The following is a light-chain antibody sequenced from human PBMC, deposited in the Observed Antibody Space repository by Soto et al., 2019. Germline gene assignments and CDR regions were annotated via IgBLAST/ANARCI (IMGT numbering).Light chain of an antibody. CDR1: SSDVGSHNI. CDR2: EGS. CDR3: CSYAGSSTLVV. V-gene: IGLV2-23*01. Sequence: QSALTQPASVSGSPGQSITISCTGTSSDVGSHNIVSWYQQHPGKAPKLMIYEGSKRPSGVSNRFSGSKSGNTASLTISGLQAEDEADYYCCSYAGSSTLVVFGGGTKLTVL. J-gene: IGLJ2*01.